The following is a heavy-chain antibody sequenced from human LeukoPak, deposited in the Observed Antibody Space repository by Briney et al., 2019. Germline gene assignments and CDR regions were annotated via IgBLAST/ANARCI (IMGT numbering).Heavy chain of an antibody. CDR2: ISGSDGST. Sequence: GGSLRLSCSASGFTFSSYAMTWGRQAPGKGLEWVSAISGSDGSTYYADSVTGRFTISRDNSKNTLYLQMSSLRVDDTAVYYCAKDGYDFCRCYQIDLWGQGTLVTVSS. V-gene: IGHV3-23*01. D-gene: IGHD3-3*01. J-gene: IGHJ5*02. CDR1: GFTFSSYA. CDR3: AKDGYDFCRCYQIDL.